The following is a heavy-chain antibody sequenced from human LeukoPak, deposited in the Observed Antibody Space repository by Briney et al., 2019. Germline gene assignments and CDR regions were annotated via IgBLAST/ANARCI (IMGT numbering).Heavy chain of an antibody. CDR1: GFTFSSYW. D-gene: IGHD3-10*01. V-gene: IGHV3-74*01. CDR2: INSDGSST. J-gene: IGHJ4*02. CDR3: ARDRGLVLWFG. Sequence: PGGSLRLSCAASGFTFSSYWMHWVRQAPGKGLVWDSRINSDGSSTNYADSVKGRFTISRDNAKNTLYLQMNSLRADDTAVYYCARDRGLVLWFGGGQGTLVTVSS.